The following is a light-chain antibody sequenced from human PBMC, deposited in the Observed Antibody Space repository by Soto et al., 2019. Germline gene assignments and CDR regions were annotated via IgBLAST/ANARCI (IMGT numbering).Light chain of an antibody. CDR3: QVWDSISDHFV. Sequence: SYELTQPPSVSVAPGQTARISCGGNNIGSKSVHWFQQKPGQAPVLVVYDDNDRPSGIPERFSGSNSGNTATLTISRVEAGDEADYYCQVWDSISDHFVFGTGTKLTV. V-gene: IGLV3-21*02. J-gene: IGLJ1*01. CDR2: DDN. CDR1: NIGSKS.